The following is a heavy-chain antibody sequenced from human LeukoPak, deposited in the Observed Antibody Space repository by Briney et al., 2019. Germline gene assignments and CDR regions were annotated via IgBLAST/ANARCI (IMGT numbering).Heavy chain of an antibody. CDR1: GYIFTNYH. D-gene: IGHD4-17*01. J-gene: IGHJ4*02. CDR3: ARYGHSPYFDD. Sequence: ASVKVSCKASGYIFTNYHMHWVRQAPGQGLEWMGTINPSGGSTSYSQKFQGRVTMTRDMSTSTVYMDLSSLRSEDTAVYYCARYGHSPYFDDWGQGTLVTVSS. V-gene: IGHV1-46*01. CDR2: INPSGGST.